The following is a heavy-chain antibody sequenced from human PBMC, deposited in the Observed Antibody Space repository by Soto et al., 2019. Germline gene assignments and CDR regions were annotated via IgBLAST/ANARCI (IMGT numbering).Heavy chain of an antibody. CDR3: ARDVGLGPVTVSTHVDY. J-gene: IGHJ4*02. CDR1: GGTFSNYT. CDR2: IIPILDIA. D-gene: IGHD4-17*01. V-gene: IGHV1-69*08. Sequence: QVQLVQSGAEVKKPGSSVKVSCKASGGTFSNYTITWVRQAPGQGLEWMGRIIPILDIANYAKKFQGRVTITADKSTSTAYMELRSLRSEATAVYYCARDVGLGPVTVSTHVDYWGQGTLVIVSS.